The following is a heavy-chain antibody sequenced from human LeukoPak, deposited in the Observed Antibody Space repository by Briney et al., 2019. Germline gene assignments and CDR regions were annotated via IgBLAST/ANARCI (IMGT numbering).Heavy chain of an antibody. CDR1: GFTFDDYA. CDR2: ISYNSDTI. J-gene: IGHJ4*02. V-gene: IGHV3-9*01. D-gene: IGHD6-13*01. CDR3: AKGEVRGIAAAGTDY. Sequence: GGSLRLSCAASGFTFDDYAMHWVRQAPGKGLEWVSGISYNSDTIAYADSVKGRFTISRDNAKNSLYLQMNSLRAEDTALYYCAKGEVRGIAAAGTDYWGQGTLVTVSS.